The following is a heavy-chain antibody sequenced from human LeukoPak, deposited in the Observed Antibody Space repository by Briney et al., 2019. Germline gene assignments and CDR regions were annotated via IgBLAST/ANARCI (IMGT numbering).Heavy chain of an antibody. CDR1: GFTFSTYA. CDR3: AKERAVYRNPYYFDY. CDR2: ISGSGANT. D-gene: IGHD3-16*02. J-gene: IGHJ4*02. Sequence: GGSLRLSCAASGFTFSTYAMSWFRQAPGKGLEWVSAISGSGANTYYADSVRGRFTISRDNSKNTLYLHMNSLSAEDTAVYCCAKERAVYRNPYYFDYWGQGTLVTVSS. V-gene: IGHV3-23*01.